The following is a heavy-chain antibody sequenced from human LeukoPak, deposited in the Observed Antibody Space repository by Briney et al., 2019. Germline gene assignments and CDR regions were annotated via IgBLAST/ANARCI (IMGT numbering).Heavy chain of an antibody. V-gene: IGHV4-34*01. CDR3: ARTSRWFNKLYYFDY. D-gene: IGHD2-15*01. Sequence: SETLSLTCAVYGVSFSGYYWSWIRQPPGKGLEWIGEINHSGSTNYNPSLKSRVTISVDTSKNQFSLKLSSVTAADTAVYYCARTSRWFNKLYYFDYWGQGTLVTVSS. CDR2: INHSGST. J-gene: IGHJ4*02. CDR1: GVSFSGYY.